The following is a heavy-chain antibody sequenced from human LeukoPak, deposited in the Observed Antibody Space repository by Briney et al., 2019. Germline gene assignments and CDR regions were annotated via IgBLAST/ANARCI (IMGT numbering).Heavy chain of an antibody. D-gene: IGHD6-6*01. Sequence: GGSLRLSCAASGFTFSSYSMNWVRQAPGKGLEWVSYISSSSSTIYYADSVKGRFTISRDNAKNSLYLQMNSLRAEDTAVYYCARRGQDSSSSGGYPDYWGQGTLVTVSS. V-gene: IGHV3-48*01. CDR3: ARRGQDSSSSGGYPDY. J-gene: IGHJ4*02. CDR2: ISSSSSTI. CDR1: GFTFSSYS.